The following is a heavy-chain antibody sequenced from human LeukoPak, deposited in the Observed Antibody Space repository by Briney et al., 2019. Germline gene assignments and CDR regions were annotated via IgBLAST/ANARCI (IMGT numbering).Heavy chain of an antibody. CDR1: AFTFNNFA. Sequence: GGSLRLSCAASAFTFNNFAMSWVRQAPGKGLEWVSGISAGGGTTIYVDSVKGRFTISRDNSKNTLYLQMNSLRVEDTAVYYCARRDSSRSFDYWGQGTLVTVSS. J-gene: IGHJ4*02. D-gene: IGHD6-6*01. V-gene: IGHV3-23*01. CDR3: ARRDSSRSFDY. CDR2: ISAGGGTT.